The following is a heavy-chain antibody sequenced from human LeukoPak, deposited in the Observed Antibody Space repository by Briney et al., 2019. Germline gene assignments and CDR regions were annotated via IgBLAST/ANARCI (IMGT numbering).Heavy chain of an antibody. Sequence: PSGTLSLTCAVSGGSISSSNWWSWVRQPPGKGLEWIGEIYHSGSTNYNPSPKSRVTISVDKSKNQFSLKLSSVTAADTAVYYCASGIVGATDWQDAFDIWGQGTMVTVSS. CDR2: IYHSGST. CDR1: GGSISSSNW. CDR3: ASGIVGATDWQDAFDI. D-gene: IGHD1-26*01. J-gene: IGHJ3*02. V-gene: IGHV4-4*02.